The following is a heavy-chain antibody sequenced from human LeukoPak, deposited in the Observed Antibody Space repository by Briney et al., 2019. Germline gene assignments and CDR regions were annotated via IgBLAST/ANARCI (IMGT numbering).Heavy chain of an antibody. CDR3: AREGGYSGYDSDY. CDR1: GFTFSSYS. V-gene: IGHV3-21*01. D-gene: IGHD5-12*01. J-gene: IGHJ4*02. CDR2: ISSSSSYI. Sequence: GGSLRLSCAASGFTFSSYSMNWVRQAPGKGLEWVSSISSSSSYIYYADSVKGRFTISRDNAKNSLYLQMNSLRAEDTAVYYCAREGGYSGYDSDYWGQGTLVTVSS.